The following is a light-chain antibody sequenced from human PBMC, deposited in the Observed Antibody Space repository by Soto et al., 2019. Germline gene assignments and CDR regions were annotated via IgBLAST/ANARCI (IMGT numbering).Light chain of an antibody. CDR3: QQYGDSTRT. CDR2: VAS. J-gene: IGKJ1*01. CDR1: QGVSSSY. Sequence: EIVLTQSPGTLSLSPGERATLSCGASQGVSSSYLAWYQQRPGQAPRLLIYVASSRATGTPDRFSGSGSVTDFTLTISRLEPEDFAVYYCQQYGDSTRTFGQGTKVEIK. V-gene: IGKV3-20*01.